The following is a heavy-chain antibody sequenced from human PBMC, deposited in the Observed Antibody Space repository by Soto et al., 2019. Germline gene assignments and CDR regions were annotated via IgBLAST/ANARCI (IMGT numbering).Heavy chain of an antibody. D-gene: IGHD2-15*01. J-gene: IGHJ6*02. CDR1: GGPISSYY. CDR2: IYYSGST. CDR3: ARRLKDGHGMDV. Sequence: SEPLSLTCSVSGGPISSYYWSWIMQPPGKGLEWIGYIYYSGSTNYNPSLKSRVTISVDTSKNQFSLKLSSVTAADTAMYYCARRLKDGHGMDVWGQGTTVTVSS. V-gene: IGHV4-59*01.